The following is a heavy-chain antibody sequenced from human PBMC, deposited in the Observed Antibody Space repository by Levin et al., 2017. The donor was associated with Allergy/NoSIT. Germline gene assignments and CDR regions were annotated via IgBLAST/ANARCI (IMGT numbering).Heavy chain of an antibody. Sequence: SQTLSLTCTVSGGSITTYYWSWIRQPPGKGLEWIGHVYYSGSTKYNPSLTSRVTISLDTSMNQFSLRLSSVTAADTAVYYCARASYYGSSPYYYYYMDVWGKGTTVTVSS. CDR3: ARASYYGSSPYYYYYMDV. J-gene: IGHJ6*03. D-gene: IGHD3-10*01. V-gene: IGHV4-59*01. CDR2: VYYSGST. CDR1: GGSITTYY.